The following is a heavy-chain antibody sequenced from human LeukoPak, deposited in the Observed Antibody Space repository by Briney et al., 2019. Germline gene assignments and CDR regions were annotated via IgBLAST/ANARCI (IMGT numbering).Heavy chain of an antibody. Sequence: GGSLRLSCAASLFSFSVFSMAWIRQAPGKGLECVSYISRHSTTMYSADSVKGRFTISRDNGKNSLYLQMNSLRAEDPAVYYCAREYGGAAAVDWGEGTLVTVSS. CDR3: AREYGGAAAVD. V-gene: IGHV3-11*01. D-gene: IGHD6-13*01. CDR1: LFSFSVFS. J-gene: IGHJ4*02. CDR2: ISRHSTTM.